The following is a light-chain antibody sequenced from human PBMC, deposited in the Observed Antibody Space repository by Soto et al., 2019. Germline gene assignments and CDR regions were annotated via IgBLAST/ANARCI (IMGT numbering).Light chain of an antibody. J-gene: IGKJ4*01. CDR2: AAY. Sequence: DIQMTQAPSSLSASVGDRVTITGRARQDITTYLAWYQLKPGKVPKLLISAAYTLQSGVPPRFSGSGSGTDFTLTISSLQPEDVATYYCQKYDNAPLTFGGGTKVEIK. CDR3: QKYDNAPLT. V-gene: IGKV1-27*01. CDR1: QDITTY.